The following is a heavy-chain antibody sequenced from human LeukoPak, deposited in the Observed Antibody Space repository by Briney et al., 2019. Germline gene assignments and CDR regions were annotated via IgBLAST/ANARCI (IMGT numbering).Heavy chain of an antibody. CDR3: ARVGADYGGNRALY. Sequence: ASVKVSCKTSGYNFIDYGISWVRQAPGQGLEWMGWIAAYNGNINYAQKVQGRVTITKDTSTSTAYMELRSLRSDDTAVYYCARVGADYGGNRALYWGQGTLVTVSS. D-gene: IGHD4-23*01. CDR1: GYNFIDYG. J-gene: IGHJ4*02. V-gene: IGHV1-18*01. CDR2: IAAYNGNI.